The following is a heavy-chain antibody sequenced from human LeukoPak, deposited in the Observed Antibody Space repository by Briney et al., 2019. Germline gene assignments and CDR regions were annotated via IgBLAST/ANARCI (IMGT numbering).Heavy chain of an antibody. CDR3: ARQRGYSNGYGDY. V-gene: IGHV4-39*01. J-gene: IGHJ4*02. Sequence: SETLSLTCTVSGGSISSSSYYWGWIRQPPGKGLEWIGSICYSGSTYYNPSLKSRVTISVDTSKNQFSLNLRSVTAADTAVYYCARQRGYSNGYGDYWGQGTLVTVSS. D-gene: IGHD5-18*01. CDR2: ICYSGST. CDR1: GGSISSSSYY.